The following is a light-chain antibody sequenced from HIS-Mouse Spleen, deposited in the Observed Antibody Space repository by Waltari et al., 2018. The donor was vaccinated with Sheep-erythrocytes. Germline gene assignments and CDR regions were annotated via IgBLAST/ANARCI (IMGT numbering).Light chain of an antibody. V-gene: IGKV2-28*01. Sequence: DIVMTQSPLSLPVTPGAPASISCRSSQSLLHSIGYNYLDWYLQKPGQSPQLLIYLGSNRASGVPDRFSGSGSGTDFTLKISRVEAEDVGVYYCMQALQTPLTFGGGTK. J-gene: IGKJ4*01. CDR3: MQALQTPLT. CDR1: QSLLHSIGYNY. CDR2: LGS.